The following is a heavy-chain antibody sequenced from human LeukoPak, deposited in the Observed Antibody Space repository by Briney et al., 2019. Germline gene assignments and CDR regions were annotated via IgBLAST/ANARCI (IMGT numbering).Heavy chain of an antibody. J-gene: IGHJ6*02. CDR1: GITFGDYA. V-gene: IGHV3-49*03. Sequence: GGSLRLSCTASGITFGDYAMSWFRQAPGKGLEWVGFIRSKRYGGTTEYAASVKGRFTISRDDSKSIAYLQMNSLKVEDTAVYYCSWQQRGGGYYYYGMDVWGQGTTVTVSS. D-gene: IGHD6-13*01. CDR3: SWQQRGGGYYYYGMDV. CDR2: IRSKRYGGTT.